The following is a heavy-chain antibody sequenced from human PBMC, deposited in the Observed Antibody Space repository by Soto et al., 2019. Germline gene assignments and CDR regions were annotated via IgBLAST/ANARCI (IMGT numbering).Heavy chain of an antibody. CDR2: INPNSGGT. CDR1: GYTFTGYY. V-gene: IGHV1-2*04. D-gene: IGHD1-1*01. J-gene: IGHJ6*03. CDR3: PKGSETERYYHPYTAV. Sequence: GASVKVSCKASGYTFTGYYMHWVRQAPGQGLEWMGWINPNSGGTNYAQKFQGWVTMTRDTSISTAYMELSRLRSDDTAVHYCPKGSETERYYHPYTAVRGNGTTVPVSS.